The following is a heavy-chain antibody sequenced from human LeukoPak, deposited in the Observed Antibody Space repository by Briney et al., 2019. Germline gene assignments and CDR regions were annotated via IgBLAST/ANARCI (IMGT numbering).Heavy chain of an antibody. V-gene: IGHV4-39*07. CDR2: ISYSGTT. D-gene: IGHD5-24*01. CDR1: GDSINNNVYY. J-gene: IGHJ5*02. CDR3: ARGPEGWLRRGYWFDP. Sequence: SETLSLTCTVSGDSINNNVYYWGWIRQPPGKGLEWIAIISYSGTTYYNPSLKTRATISIDTSKNQFSLKLSSVTAADTAVYYCARGPEGWLRRGYWFDPWGQGTLVTVSS.